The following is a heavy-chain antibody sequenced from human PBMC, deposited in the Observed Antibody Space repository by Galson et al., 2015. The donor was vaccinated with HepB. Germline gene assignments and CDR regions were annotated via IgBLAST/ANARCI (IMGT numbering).Heavy chain of an antibody. J-gene: IGHJ4*02. V-gene: IGHV3-21*01. CDR3: ARGALHFSGWYPH. CDR1: GFTFSSYS. D-gene: IGHD6-19*01. Sequence: SLRLSCAASGFTFSSYSMNWVRQAPGKGLEWVSSISSSSSYIYYADSVKGRFTISRDNAKNSLYLQMNSLRAEDTAVYYCARGALHFSGWYPHWGQGTLVTVSS. CDR2: ISSSSSYI.